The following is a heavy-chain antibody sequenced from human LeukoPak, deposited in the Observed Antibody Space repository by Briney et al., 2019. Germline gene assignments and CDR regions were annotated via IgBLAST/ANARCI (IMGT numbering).Heavy chain of an antibody. CDR3: ARTTFLGFDP. D-gene: IGHD4-17*01. V-gene: IGHV4-59*08. J-gene: IGHJ5*02. CDR2: IYYSGST. CDR1: GGSISSYY. Sequence: SETLSLTCTVSGGSISSYYWSWIRQPPGKGLEWIGYIYYSGSTNYNPSLKSRVTISVDTSKSQFSLKLSSVTAADTAVYYCARTTFLGFDPWGQGTLVTVSS.